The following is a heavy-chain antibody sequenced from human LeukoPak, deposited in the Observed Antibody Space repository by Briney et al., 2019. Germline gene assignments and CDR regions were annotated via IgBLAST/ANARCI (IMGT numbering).Heavy chain of an antibody. Sequence: GGSLRLSCAASGFTFDDYAMHWVRQAPGKGLEWVSGISWNSGSIGYADSVKGRFTISRDNAKNSLYLQMNSLRAEDTAAYFCARDYDWAFDYWGQGILVTVAS. J-gene: IGHJ4*02. CDR2: ISWNSGSI. CDR3: ARDYDWAFDY. D-gene: IGHD3-16*01. V-gene: IGHV3-9*01. CDR1: GFTFDDYA.